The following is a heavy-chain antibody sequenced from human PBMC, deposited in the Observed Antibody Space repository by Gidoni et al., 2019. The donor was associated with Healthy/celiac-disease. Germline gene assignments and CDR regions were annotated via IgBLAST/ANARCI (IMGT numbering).Heavy chain of an antibody. CDR3: AREHPGLGLRYYYYYGMDV. V-gene: IGHV3-7*03. CDR1: GFTFSSYW. J-gene: IGHJ6*02. Sequence: EVQLVESGGGLVQPGGSLRLSCAASGFTFSSYWMSWVRQAPGKGLEWVANIKQDGSEKYYVDSVKGRFTISRDNAKNSLYLQMNSLRAEDTAVYYCAREHPGLGLRYYYYYGMDVWGQGTTVTVSS. CDR2: IKQDGSEK. D-gene: IGHD3-16*01.